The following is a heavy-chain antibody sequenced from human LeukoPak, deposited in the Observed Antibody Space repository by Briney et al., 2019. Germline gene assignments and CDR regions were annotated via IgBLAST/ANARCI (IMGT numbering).Heavy chain of an antibody. D-gene: IGHD1-26*01. CDR2: IYYSGST. Sequence: PSETLSLTCTVSGGSISSYYWSWIRQPPGKGLEWIGYIYYSGSTNYNPSLKSRVTISVDTSKNQFSLKLSSVTAAGTAVYYCARGSYSGTTAVSNDYWGQGTLVTVSS. CDR1: GGSISSYY. CDR3: ARGSYSGTTAVSNDY. J-gene: IGHJ4*02. V-gene: IGHV4-59*08.